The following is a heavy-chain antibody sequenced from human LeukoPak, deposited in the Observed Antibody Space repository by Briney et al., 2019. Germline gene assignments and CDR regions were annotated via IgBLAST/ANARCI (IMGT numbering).Heavy chain of an antibody. J-gene: IGHJ4*02. CDR2: ISAYNGNT. V-gene: IGHV1-18*04. CDR1: GYTFTSYG. D-gene: IGHD1-26*01. Sequence: ASLTDSCMASGYTFTSYGVSWVRRAPGQGLEWMGWISAYNGNTNYAQKLQGRVTMTTDTSTSTAYMELRSLRSDDTAVYYCARDGGDLLRVDYWGQGTQVTVSS. CDR3: ARDGGDLLRVDY.